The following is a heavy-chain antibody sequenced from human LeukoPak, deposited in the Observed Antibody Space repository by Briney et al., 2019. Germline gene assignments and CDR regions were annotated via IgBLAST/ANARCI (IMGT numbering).Heavy chain of an antibody. J-gene: IGHJ4*02. D-gene: IGHD3-22*01. CDR2: FGTRSTSV. CDR1: GFTFSGYS. V-gene: IGHV3-21*01. Sequence: GGSLRLSCTASGFTFSGYSMNWIRQAPGKGLEWVSSFGTRSTSVYHAGSVKGRFAISRDNAKNSLYLQMNSLRAEDTALYYCAREVSEGFDFWGQGALVTVSS. CDR3: AREVSEGFDF.